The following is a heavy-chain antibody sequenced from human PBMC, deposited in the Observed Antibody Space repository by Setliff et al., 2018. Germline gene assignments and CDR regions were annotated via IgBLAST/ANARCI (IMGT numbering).Heavy chain of an antibody. CDR1: GYSISSGHY. CDR2: ISHSGST. CDR3: AGGRRYDYGWDFDY. J-gene: IGHJ4*02. V-gene: IGHV4-38-2*02. Sequence: ASETLSLTCTVSGYSISSGHYWGWIRQTPGKGLEWIGSISHSGSTYYNPSLRSRVTISLDTSKNQFSPKLTSVTAADTAVYYCAGGRRYDYGWDFDYWGQGALVTVSS. D-gene: IGHD4-17*01.